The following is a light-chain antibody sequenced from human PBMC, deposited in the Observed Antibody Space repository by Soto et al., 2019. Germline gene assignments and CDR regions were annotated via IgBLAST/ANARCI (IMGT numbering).Light chain of an antibody. Sequence: QSVLTQPPSLSRAPGQRVTISCSGTSSNIGAGYDVHWYHQLPGTAPKLLIFGNNNRPSGVPARFSASRSGTSASLAITGLQAEDEADYYCQSFDTNLRGSVFGGGTKVTVL. CDR2: GNN. CDR3: QSFDTNLRGSV. J-gene: IGLJ3*02. CDR1: SSNIGAGYD. V-gene: IGLV1-40*01.